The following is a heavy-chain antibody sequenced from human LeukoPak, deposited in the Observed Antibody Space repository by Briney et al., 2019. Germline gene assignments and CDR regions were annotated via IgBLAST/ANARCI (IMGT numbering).Heavy chain of an antibody. CDR2: ISYDGSNK. CDR3: AGGGGGRAAAVGY. V-gene: IGHV3-30*04. J-gene: IGHJ4*02. Sequence: GGSLRLSCAASGFTFSSYAMHWVCQAPGKGLEWVAVISYDGSNKYYADSVKGRFTISRDNSKNTLYLQMNSLRAEDTAVYYCAGGGGGRAAAVGYWGQGTLVTVSS. D-gene: IGHD6-13*01. CDR1: GFTFSSYA.